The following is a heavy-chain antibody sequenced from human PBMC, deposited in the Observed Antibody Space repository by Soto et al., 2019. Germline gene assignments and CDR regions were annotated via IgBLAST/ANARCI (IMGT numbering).Heavy chain of an antibody. Sequence: GGSLRLSCAASGFTFGNYAMSWVRQAPEKGLEWVSAISGSGGSTYYADSVKGRFTVSRDNSKNTLYLQMNTLRADDTAVYYCAKGGEFIAVAGTVVWGQGTLVTVSS. D-gene: IGHD6-19*01. V-gene: IGHV3-23*01. J-gene: IGHJ4*02. CDR2: ISGSGGST. CDR1: GFTFGNYA. CDR3: AKGGEFIAVAGTVV.